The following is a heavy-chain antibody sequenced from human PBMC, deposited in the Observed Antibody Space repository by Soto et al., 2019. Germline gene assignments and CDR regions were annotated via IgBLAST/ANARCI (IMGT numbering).Heavy chain of an antibody. J-gene: IGHJ5*02. CDR3: AAGSCSSSGCYWFDP. CDR1: GGSISGGDYH. D-gene: IGHD2-2*01. V-gene: IGHV4-30-4*01. CDR2: IYDRAT. Sequence: SETLSLTCTVSGGSISGGDYHWSWIRQPPGKGLEWVGYIYDRATCHNPSRTSGVIISVDTSKNQFSLQLSSVTAADTAVYYCAAGSCSSSGCYWFDPWGQGTLVTVSS.